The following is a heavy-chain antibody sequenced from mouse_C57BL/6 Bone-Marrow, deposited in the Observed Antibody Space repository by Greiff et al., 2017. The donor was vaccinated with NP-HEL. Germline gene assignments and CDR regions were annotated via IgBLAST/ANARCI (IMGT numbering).Heavy chain of an antibody. CDR2: IDPNSGGT. V-gene: IGHV1-72*01. D-gene: IGHD1-1*01. J-gene: IGHJ4*01. CDR1: GYTFTSYW. CDR3: ARTLITTVVATEAMDY. Sequence: VQLQQPGAELVKPGASVKLSCKASGYTFTSYWMHWVKQRPGRGLEWIGRIDPNSGGTKYNEKFKSKATLTVDQPSSTAYMQLSSLPSEDSAVYYCARTLITTVVATEAMDYWGQGTSVTVSS.